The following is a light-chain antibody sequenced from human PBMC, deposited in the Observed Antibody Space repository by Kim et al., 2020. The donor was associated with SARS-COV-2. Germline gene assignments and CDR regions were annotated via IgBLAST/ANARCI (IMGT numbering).Light chain of an antibody. V-gene: IGKV3-11*01. CDR3: QQRGNWPPALT. CDR1: RDVGIS. CDR2: DAA. J-gene: IGKJ4*01. Sequence: FPGESATLSCRASRDVGISLAWYQQTPGRSPRLLIYDAAVRAAGIPDNFSGSGSGTDFTLTIGSLAPEDFAIYYCQQRGNWPPALTFGGGTKLEI.